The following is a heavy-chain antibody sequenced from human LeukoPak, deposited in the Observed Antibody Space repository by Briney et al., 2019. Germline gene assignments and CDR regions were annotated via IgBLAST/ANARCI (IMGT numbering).Heavy chain of an antibody. CDR2: IYYSGST. D-gene: IGHD2-15*01. Sequence: SETLSLTCTVSGGSISSYYWSWIRQPPGKGLEWIGYIYYSGSTNYNPSLKSRVIMSVDTSKNQFSLKVTSVNVADTAVYYCARAGIVGDAFDIWGQGTMVTVSS. CDR1: GGSISSYY. CDR3: ARAGIVGDAFDI. J-gene: IGHJ3*02. V-gene: IGHV4-59*01.